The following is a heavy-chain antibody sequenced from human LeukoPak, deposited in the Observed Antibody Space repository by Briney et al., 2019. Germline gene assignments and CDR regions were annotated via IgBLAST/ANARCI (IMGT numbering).Heavy chain of an antibody. V-gene: IGHV4-34*01. D-gene: IGHD6-13*01. CDR2: INHSGST. J-gene: IGHJ4*02. Sequence: SETLSLTCAVYGGSSSGYYWSWIRQPPGKGLEWIGEINHSGSTNYNPSLKSRVTISVDTSKNQFSLKLSSVTAADTAVYYCARVGAAAEGHTLFDYWGQGTLVTVSS. CDR3: ARVGAAAEGHTLFDY. CDR1: GGSSSGYY.